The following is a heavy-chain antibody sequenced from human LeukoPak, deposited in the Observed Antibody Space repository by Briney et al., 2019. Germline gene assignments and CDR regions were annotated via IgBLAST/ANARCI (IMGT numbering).Heavy chain of an antibody. CDR2: ISPDSTFI. Sequence: GSLRLSCAGSGFTFSSDGMNWVRQAPGKGLEWVSSISPDSTFIPQADPVKGRFAISRDNAKNSLYLQMESLRAEDTAVYYCAREDVRHWGQGTLVTVSS. CDR3: AREDVRH. J-gene: IGHJ4*02. CDR1: GFTFSSDG. D-gene: IGHD3-10*01. V-gene: IGHV3-21*01.